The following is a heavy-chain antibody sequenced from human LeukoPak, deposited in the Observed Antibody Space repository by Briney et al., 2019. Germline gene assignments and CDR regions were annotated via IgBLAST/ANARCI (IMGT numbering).Heavy chain of an antibody. Sequence: ASVKVSCKASGYTFTSYYMHWVRQAPGQGLEWMGWINPNSGGTNYAQKFQGRVTMTRDTSISTAYMELSSLRSEDTAVYYCATDGYRSYRRFDYWGQGTLVTVSS. CDR1: GYTFTSYY. D-gene: IGHD1-26*01. V-gene: IGHV1-2*02. CDR2: INPNSGGT. CDR3: ATDGYRSYRRFDY. J-gene: IGHJ4*02.